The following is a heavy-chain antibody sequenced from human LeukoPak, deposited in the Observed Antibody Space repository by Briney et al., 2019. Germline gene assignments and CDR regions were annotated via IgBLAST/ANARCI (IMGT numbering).Heavy chain of an antibody. CDR2: IYYSGST. V-gene: IGHV4-59*06. J-gene: IGHJ4*02. D-gene: IGHD7-27*01. Sequence: SETLSLTCTVSGGSISSYYWSWIRQHPGKGLEWIGYIYYSGSTYYNPSLKSRVTISVDTSKNQFSLKLSSVTAADTAVYYCARAWGSGGYFDYWGQGTLVTVSS. CDR1: GGSISSYY. CDR3: ARAWGSGGYFDY.